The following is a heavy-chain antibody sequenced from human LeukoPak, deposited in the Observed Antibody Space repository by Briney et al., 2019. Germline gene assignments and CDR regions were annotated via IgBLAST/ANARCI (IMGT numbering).Heavy chain of an antibody. J-gene: IGHJ5*02. D-gene: IGHD5-18*01. CDR2: IYYSGST. CDR1: GGSISGYY. CDR3: ARVAGGSYGPNWFDP. Sequence: PSETLSLTCTVSGGSISGYYWSWIRQPPGKGLEWIGYIYYSGSTDYNPSLKSRVTISLDTSKNQFSLKLSSVTAADTAVYYCARVAGGSYGPNWFDPWGQGTLVTVSS. V-gene: IGHV4-59*01.